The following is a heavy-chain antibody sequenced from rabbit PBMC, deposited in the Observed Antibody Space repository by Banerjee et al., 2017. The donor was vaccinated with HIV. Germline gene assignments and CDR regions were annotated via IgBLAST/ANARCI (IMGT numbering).Heavy chain of an antibody. D-gene: IGHD6-1*01. Sequence: QSLEESGGDLVKPEGSLTLTCTASGFSFSSSYYMCWVRQAPGKGLEWIGCIVADSSGSTYYASWAKGRFTISKTSSTTVTLQMTSLTAADTATYFCARFYDANYHYDLWGPGTLVTVS. V-gene: IGHV1S40*01. J-gene: IGHJ4*01. CDR2: IVADSSGST. CDR3: ARFYDANYHYDL. CDR1: GFSFSSSYY.